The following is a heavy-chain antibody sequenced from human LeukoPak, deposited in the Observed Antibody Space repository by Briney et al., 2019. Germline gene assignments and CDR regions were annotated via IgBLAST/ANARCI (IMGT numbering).Heavy chain of an antibody. CDR1: GFTFSSYE. J-gene: IGHJ6*02. CDR3: ARVIALYGMDV. V-gene: IGHV3-48*03. Sequence: PGGSLRLSCAASGFTFSSYEMNWVRQAPGKGLEWVSYISSSGSTIYYADSVKGRFTISRDNAKNSLYLQMNSLRAEDTAVYYCARVIALYGMDVWGQGTTVTVSS. CDR2: ISSSGSTI.